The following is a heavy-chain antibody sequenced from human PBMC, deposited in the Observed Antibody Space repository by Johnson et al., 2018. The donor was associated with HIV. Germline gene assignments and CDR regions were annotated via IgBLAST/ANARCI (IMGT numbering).Heavy chain of an antibody. Sequence: QVQLVESGGGVVQPGRSLRLSCAASGFTFSRYPMHWIRQAPGEGLEWVALISDDGSSRYYADSVKGRFTISRDNSKNTLYLQMSSLKTEDTAVYYCTRDRDGVGVSWGQGTMVTVSS. J-gene: IGHJ3*01. CDR2: ISDDGSSR. D-gene: IGHD3-10*01. CDR3: TRDRDGVGVS. CDR1: GFTFSRYP. V-gene: IGHV3-30-3*01.